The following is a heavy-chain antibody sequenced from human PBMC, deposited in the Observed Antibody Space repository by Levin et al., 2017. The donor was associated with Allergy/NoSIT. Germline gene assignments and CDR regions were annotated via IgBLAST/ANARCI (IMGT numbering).Heavy chain of an antibody. Sequence: TSETLSLTCAISGASVSSNSAAWNWIRQSPSRGLEWLGRTYYRSKWSYDYALSVKSRITINPDTSKNQFSLQLNSVTPEDTAVYYCARGTAGGSWVWAQGTLVTVSS. D-gene: IGHD6-13*01. CDR3: ARGTAGGSWV. J-gene: IGHJ4*02. CDR2: TYYRSKWSY. V-gene: IGHV6-1*01. CDR1: GASVSSNSAA.